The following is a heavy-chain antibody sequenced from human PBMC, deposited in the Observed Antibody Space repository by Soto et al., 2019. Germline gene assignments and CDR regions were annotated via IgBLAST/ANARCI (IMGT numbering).Heavy chain of an antibody. CDR1: GDSITSIYH. CDR2: IYHSGTT. Sequence: SETLSLTCAVSGDSITSIYHWALIRQPPGRGLEWVASIYHSGTTYCNPSLKSRVTISVDTSKNQFSLNLRSVTAADSAVYYCARRDNLGYDPPCAQGNMVT. V-gene: IGHV4-38-2*01. J-gene: IGHJ5*02. CDR3: ARRDNLGYDPP. D-gene: IGHD5-12*01.